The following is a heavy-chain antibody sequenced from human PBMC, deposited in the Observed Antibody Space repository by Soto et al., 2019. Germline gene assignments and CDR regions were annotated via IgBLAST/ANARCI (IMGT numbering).Heavy chain of an antibody. CDR2: INAGNGNT. CDR3: ASYSSGWTEYYFDY. CDR1: RYTFTSYA. V-gene: IGHV1-3*01. Sequence: VASVKVCCKASRYTFTSYALHWVRHAPGQRLEWMGWINAGNGNTKYSQKFQGRVTITRDTSASTAYMELSSLRSEDTAVYYCASYSSGWTEYYFDYWGQGTLVTVSS. D-gene: IGHD6-19*01. J-gene: IGHJ4*02.